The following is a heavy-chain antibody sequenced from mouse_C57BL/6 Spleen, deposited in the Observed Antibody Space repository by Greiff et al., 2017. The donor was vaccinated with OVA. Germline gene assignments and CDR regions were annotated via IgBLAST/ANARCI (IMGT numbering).Heavy chain of an antibody. V-gene: IGHV1-53*01. Sequence: QVQLQQPGTELVKPGASVKLSCKASGYTFTSYWMHWVKQRPGQGLEWIGNINPSNGGTNYNEKFKSKATLTVEKSSSTAYMQLSSLTSEDSAVYYCAREDYYYGSRAWFAYWGQGTLVTVSA. D-gene: IGHD1-1*01. CDR2: INPSNGGT. CDR1: GYTFTSYW. J-gene: IGHJ3*01. CDR3: AREDYYYGSRAWFAY.